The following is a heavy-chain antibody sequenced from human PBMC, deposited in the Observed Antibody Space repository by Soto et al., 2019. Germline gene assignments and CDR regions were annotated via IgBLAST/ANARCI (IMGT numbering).Heavy chain of an antibody. J-gene: IGHJ4*02. Sequence: EASVKVSCKASGGTFSSYAISWVRQAPGQGLEWMGGIIPIFGTANYAQKFQGRVTITADKSTSTAYMELSSLRSEDTAVYYCARDRTSSFWTPRGYYFDYWGQGTLVTVSS. CDR3: ARDRTSSFWTPRGYYFDY. D-gene: IGHD3-3*01. CDR2: IIPIFGTA. CDR1: GGTFSSYA. V-gene: IGHV1-69*06.